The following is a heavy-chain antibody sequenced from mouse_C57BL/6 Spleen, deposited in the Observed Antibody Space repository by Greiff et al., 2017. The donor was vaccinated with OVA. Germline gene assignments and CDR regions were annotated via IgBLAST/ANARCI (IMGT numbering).Heavy chain of an antibody. CDR1: GFTFSSYA. CDR2: ISDGGSYT. J-gene: IGHJ2*01. Sequence: EVQRVESGGGLVKPGGSLKLSCAASGFTFSSYAMSWVRQTPEKRLEWVATISDGGSYTYYPDNVKGRFTISRYNAKNNLYLQMSHLKSEDTAMYYCARVDDVYSFYYWGQGTTLTVSS. V-gene: IGHV5-4*01. D-gene: IGHD2-3*01. CDR3: ARVDDVYSFYY.